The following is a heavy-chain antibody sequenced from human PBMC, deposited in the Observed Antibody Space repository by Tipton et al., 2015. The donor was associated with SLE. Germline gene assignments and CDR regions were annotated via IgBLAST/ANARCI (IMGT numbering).Heavy chain of an antibody. CDR3: ATLVGGYYSSSRVVWYFDF. J-gene: IGHJ2*01. CDR2: IYYSGGT. Sequence: TLSLTCTVSGGYVRNYYWNWVRQSPGKGLEWIGYIYYSGGTDYNPSLKSRVTISVDTSRNQFSLRLGSVTAADTAIYYCATLVGGYYSSSRVVWYFDFWGRGTLVTVSS. CDR1: GGYVRNYY. D-gene: IGHD6-6*01. V-gene: IGHV4-59*02.